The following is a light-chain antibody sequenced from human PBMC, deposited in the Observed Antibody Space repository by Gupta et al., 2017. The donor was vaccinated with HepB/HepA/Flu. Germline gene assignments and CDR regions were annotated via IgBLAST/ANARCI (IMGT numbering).Light chain of an antibody. Sequence: DIVLSQSPDSLAVSLGERATITCKSSQTLYSSENRNNFLAWYQKRPGQPPRLLLYWASTRESGVPERFNGSGSGTEFTLTIRSLQAEDVAVYFCHQYVRTPYTFGQGTKLQIK. CDR2: WAS. CDR1: QTLYSSENRNNF. V-gene: IGKV4-1*01. J-gene: IGKJ2*01. CDR3: HQYVRTPYT.